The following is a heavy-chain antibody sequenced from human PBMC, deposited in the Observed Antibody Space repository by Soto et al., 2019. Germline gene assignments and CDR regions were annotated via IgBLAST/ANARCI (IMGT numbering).Heavy chain of an antibody. CDR3: AGSYDFWS. CDR1: GFTFSTYN. Sequence: GGSLRLSCAASGFTFSTYNMNWVRQAPGKGLEWVSYIGAGSGTIHYADSVRGRFIISRDNAKNSLYLQMNSLRDEDTAVYYCAGSYDFWSWGQGTLVTVSS. V-gene: IGHV3-48*02. CDR2: IGAGSGTI. J-gene: IGHJ5*02. D-gene: IGHD3-3*01.